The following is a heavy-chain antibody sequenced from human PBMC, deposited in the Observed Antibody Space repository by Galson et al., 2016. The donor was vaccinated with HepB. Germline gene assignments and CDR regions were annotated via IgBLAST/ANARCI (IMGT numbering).Heavy chain of an antibody. CDR1: GFTFADFA. CDR3: VRDIDLNFGKGYLDS. CDR2: INWNSKTI. Sequence: SLRLSCAASGFTFADFAMHWVRQSPGKGLEWVSGINWNSKTIAYADSVQGRFSISRDNTKNSLFLQMNSLGTEDTALYYCVRDIDLNFGKGYLDSWGQGALVIVSS. D-gene: IGHD3-3*01. V-gene: IGHV3-9*01. J-gene: IGHJ4*02.